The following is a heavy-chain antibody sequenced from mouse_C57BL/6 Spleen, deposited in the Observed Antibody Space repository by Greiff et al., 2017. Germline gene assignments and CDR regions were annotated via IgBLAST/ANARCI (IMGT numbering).Heavy chain of an antibody. V-gene: IGHV1-64*01. CDR1: GYTFTSYW. D-gene: IGHD1-1*01. CDR2: IHPSSGST. Sequence: QVQLQQPGAELVKPGASVKLSCKASGYTFTSYWMPWVKQRPGQGLEWIGMIHPSSGSTNYNEKFKSKATLTVDKSSSTAYMQLSSLTSEDSAVYYCERGGSSSRDYYAMDYWGQGTSVTVSS. J-gene: IGHJ4*01. CDR3: ERGGSSSRDYYAMDY.